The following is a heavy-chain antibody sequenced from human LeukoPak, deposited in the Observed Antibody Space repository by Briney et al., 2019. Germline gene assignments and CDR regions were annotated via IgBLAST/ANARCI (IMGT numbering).Heavy chain of an antibody. J-gene: IGHJ4*02. V-gene: IGHV3-23*01. CDR2: ISGSGGGT. CDR1: GITVSNYG. D-gene: IGHD3-10*01. CDR3: AKRGVVIRIILVGFHKEAYYFDS. Sequence: GGSRRLSCAVSGITVSNYGMSWVRRAPGKGLEWVAGISGSGGGTHYADSVKGRFTISRDKPKNTLHLQMNRLRAEDTAVYFCAKRGVVIRIILVGFHKEAYYFDSWGQGALVTVSS.